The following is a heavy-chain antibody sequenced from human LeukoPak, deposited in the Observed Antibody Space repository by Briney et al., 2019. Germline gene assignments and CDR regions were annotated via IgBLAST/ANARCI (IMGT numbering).Heavy chain of an antibody. D-gene: IGHD3-22*01. J-gene: IGHJ5*02. CDR1: GGSISSSSYY. CDR3: ARHPPPFYDSSGYERESWFDP. V-gene: IGHV4-39*01. CDR2: IYYSGST. Sequence: SSETLSLTCTVSGGSISSSSYYWGWIRQPPGKGLEWIGSIYYSGSTYYNPSIKSRVTISVDTSKNQFSLKLSSVTAAETAVYYCARHPPPFYDSSGYERESWFDPWGQGTLVTVSS.